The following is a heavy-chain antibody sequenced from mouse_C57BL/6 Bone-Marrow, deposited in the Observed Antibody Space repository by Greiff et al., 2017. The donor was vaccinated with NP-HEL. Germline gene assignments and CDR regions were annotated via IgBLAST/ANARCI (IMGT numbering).Heavy chain of an antibody. CDR1: GFTFSSYG. J-gene: IGHJ3*01. V-gene: IGHV5-6*01. Sequence: EVHLVESGGDLVKPGGSLKLSCAASGFTFSSYGMSWVRQTPDKRLEWVATISSGGSYTYYPDSVKGRFTISRDNAKNTLYLQMSSLKSEDTAMYYCARHGFITTVGGFAYWGQGTLVTVSA. D-gene: IGHD1-1*01. CDR2: ISSGGSYT. CDR3: ARHGFITTVGGFAY.